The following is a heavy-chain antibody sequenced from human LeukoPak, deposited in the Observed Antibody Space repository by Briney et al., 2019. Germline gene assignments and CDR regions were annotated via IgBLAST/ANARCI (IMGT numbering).Heavy chain of an antibody. CDR1: GFTFSSYA. CDR3: GKDLGAAADHYFDY. CDR2: ISGSGGST. D-gene: IGHD6-13*01. Sequence: GGSLRLSCAASGFTFSSYAMSWVRQAPGEGLEWVSAISGSGGSTYYADSVKGRLTISRDNSKNTLYLQMNSLRAEDTAVYYCGKDLGAAADHYFDYWGQGTLVTVSS. J-gene: IGHJ4*02. V-gene: IGHV3-23*01.